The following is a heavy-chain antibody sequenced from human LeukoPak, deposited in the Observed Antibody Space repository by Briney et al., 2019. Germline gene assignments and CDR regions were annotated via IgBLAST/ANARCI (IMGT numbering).Heavy chain of an antibody. J-gene: IGHJ6*02. Sequence: SETLSLTCTVSGGSISSSSYYWGWTRQPPGKGLEWIGSIYYSGSTYYNPSLKSRVTISVDTSKNQFSLKLSSGTAADTAVYYCARQVAEQWLTYYYYGMDVWGQGTTVTVSS. CDR3: ARQVAEQWLTYYYYGMDV. V-gene: IGHV4-39*01. CDR1: GGSISSSSYY. D-gene: IGHD6-19*01. CDR2: IYYSGST.